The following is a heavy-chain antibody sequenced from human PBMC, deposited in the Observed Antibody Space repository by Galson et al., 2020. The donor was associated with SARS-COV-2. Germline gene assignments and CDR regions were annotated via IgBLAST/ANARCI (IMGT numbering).Heavy chain of an antibody. CDR2: ISRSGGST. Sequence: TGGSLRLSCAASGFTFSSYAMSWVRQAPGKGLEWVSTISRSGGSTYYADSVKGRFTISRDNSKNTLYLQMNSLRAEDTAVFYCAKDSPLGGYDKPYDYWGQGTLVTVSS. CDR1: GFTFSSYA. CDR3: AKDSPLGGYDKPYDY. J-gene: IGHJ4*02. D-gene: IGHD5-12*01. V-gene: IGHV3-23*01.